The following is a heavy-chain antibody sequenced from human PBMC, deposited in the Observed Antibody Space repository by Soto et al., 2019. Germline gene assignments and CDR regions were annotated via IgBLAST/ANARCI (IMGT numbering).Heavy chain of an antibody. J-gene: IGHJ6*03. CDR1: GFTFSSYA. CDR3: AKTLVTMVRGKYYYMDV. CDR2: ISGGGGTT. Sequence: DVQLLESGGGLVQPGGSLRLSCAASGFTFSSYAMAWVRQAPGKGLEWVSVISGGGGTTYYAESVKGRFTISRDNYKTMLNLQMDSLRAEDTAVYHCAKTLVTMVRGKYYYMDVWGKGTTVSVSS. D-gene: IGHD3-10*01. V-gene: IGHV3-23*01.